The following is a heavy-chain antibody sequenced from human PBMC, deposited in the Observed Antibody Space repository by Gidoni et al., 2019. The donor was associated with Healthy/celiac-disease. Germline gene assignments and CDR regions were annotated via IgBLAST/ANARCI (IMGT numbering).Heavy chain of an antibody. J-gene: IGHJ3*02. CDR1: GFTFSSYG. V-gene: IGHV3-33*01. D-gene: IGHD6-19*01. CDR2: IWYDGSNK. Sequence: QVQLVESGGGVVQPGRSLRLSCAASGFTFSSYGMHWVRQAPGKGLEWVAVIWYDGSNKYYADSVKGRFTISRDNSKNTLYLQMNSLRAEDTAVYYCARANGWDHDAFDIWGQGTMVTVSS. CDR3: ARANGWDHDAFDI.